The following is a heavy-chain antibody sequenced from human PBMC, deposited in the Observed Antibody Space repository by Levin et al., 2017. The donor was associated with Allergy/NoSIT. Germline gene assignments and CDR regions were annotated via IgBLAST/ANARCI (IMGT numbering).Heavy chain of an antibody. CDR1: GFTFSSYW. CDR2: IKQDGSEK. V-gene: IGHV3-7*01. CDR3: ARPGVVVAATPYYFDY. D-gene: IGHD2-15*01. J-gene: IGHJ4*02. Sequence: LSLTCAASGFTFSSYWMSWVRQAPGKGLEWVANIKQDGSEKYYVDSVKGRFTISRDNAKNSLYLQMNSLRAEDTAVYYCARPGVVVAATPYYFDYWGQGTLVTVSS.